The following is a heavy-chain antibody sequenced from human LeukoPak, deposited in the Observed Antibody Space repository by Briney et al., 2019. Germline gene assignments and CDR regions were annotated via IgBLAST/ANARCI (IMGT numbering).Heavy chain of an antibody. Sequence: GESLKISCKGSGYSFTSFWTGWVRQLPGKGLEWMGIIYPGDSDTRYSPSFQGQVTISADKSINTAYLQWGSLKASDTAMYYCARLSANYYDSSGYPTGDYNWFDPWGQGTLVTVSS. CDR3: ARLSANYYDSSGYPTGDYNWFDP. J-gene: IGHJ5*02. CDR2: IYPGDSDT. V-gene: IGHV5-51*01. D-gene: IGHD3-22*01. CDR1: GYSFTSFW.